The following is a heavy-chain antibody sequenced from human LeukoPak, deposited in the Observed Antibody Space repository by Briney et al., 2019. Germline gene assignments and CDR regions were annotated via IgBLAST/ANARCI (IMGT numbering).Heavy chain of an antibody. CDR2: INPNSGGT. Sequence: GASVKVSCKASGYTFTGYYMHWVRQAPGQGLEWMGWINPNSGGTNYAQKFQGRVTMTRDTSISTAYMELSRLRSDDTAVYYCARVLGYCSSTSCFPTPADAFDIWGQGTMATVSS. CDR1: GYTFTGYY. J-gene: IGHJ3*02. CDR3: ARVLGYCSSTSCFPTPADAFDI. V-gene: IGHV1-2*02. D-gene: IGHD2-2*01.